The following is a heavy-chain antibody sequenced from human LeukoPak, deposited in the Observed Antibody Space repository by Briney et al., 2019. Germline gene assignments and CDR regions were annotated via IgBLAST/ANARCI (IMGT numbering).Heavy chain of an antibody. D-gene: IGHD4-17*01. CDR2: ISSSGGST. Sequence: PGGSLRLSCAASGFTFSNYVMSWVRQAPGKGLEWVSGISSSGGSTCYADSVKGRFTISRDNSKNTLYLQMNSLRAEDTAVYYCARDSYGDPLDYWGQGTLVTVSS. V-gene: IGHV3-23*01. CDR3: ARDSYGDPLDY. J-gene: IGHJ4*02. CDR1: GFTFSNYV.